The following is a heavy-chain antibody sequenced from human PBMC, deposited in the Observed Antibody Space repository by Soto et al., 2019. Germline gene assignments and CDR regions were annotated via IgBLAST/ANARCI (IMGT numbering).Heavy chain of an antibody. V-gene: IGHV4-39*01. D-gene: IGHD2-21*02. CDR3: ASQRTTVVTKAYFAH. CDR2: SYYSGPT. Sequence: SETLSLTCTVSGESISSGAYYWGWIRQPPGKGLEWIGNSYYSGPTYYNPSFKSRVTISIDTSKNQFSLKLSSVTAADTAVYYCASQRTTVVTKAYFAHCGQAALATSSS. J-gene: IGHJ1*01. CDR1: GESISSGAYY.